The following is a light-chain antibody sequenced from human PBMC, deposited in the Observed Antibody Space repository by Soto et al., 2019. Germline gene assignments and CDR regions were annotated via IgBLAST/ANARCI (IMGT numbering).Light chain of an antibody. CDR2: GAS. Sequence: EIVLTQSPGTLSLSPGERATLSCRASQSVSSSYLAWYQQKPGQAPRLLIYGASSRATGIPDRFSGSGSGTYFTLTISRPEPEDSAVYYCQQYGSSPFAFGQGTKLEIK. V-gene: IGKV3-20*01. CDR1: QSVSSSY. J-gene: IGKJ2*01. CDR3: QQYGSSPFA.